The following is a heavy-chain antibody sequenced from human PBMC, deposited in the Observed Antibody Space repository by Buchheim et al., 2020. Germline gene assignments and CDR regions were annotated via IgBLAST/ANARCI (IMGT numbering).Heavy chain of an antibody. D-gene: IGHD3-22*01. J-gene: IGHJ6*02. CDR1: GYTFTSYY. CDR2: INPSGGST. CDR3: AQYYYDSSGYDPDYYGMDV. Sequence: QVQLVQSGAEVKKPGASVKVSCKASGYTFTSYYMHWVRQAPGQGLEWMGIINPSGGSTSYAQKFQGRVTMTRDTSISTAYMELSRLRSDDTAVYYCAQYYYDSSGYDPDYYGMDVWGQGTT. V-gene: IGHV1-46*01.